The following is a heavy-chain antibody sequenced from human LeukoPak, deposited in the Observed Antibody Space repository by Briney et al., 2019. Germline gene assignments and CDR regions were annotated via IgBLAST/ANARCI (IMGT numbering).Heavy chain of an antibody. CDR2: ISVSGNT. CDR1: GFTLSSYA. J-gene: IGHJ4*01. D-gene: IGHD3-10*01. V-gene: IGHV3-23*01. CDR3: TKLARAPRDFDY. Sequence: GGSLRLSCAASGFTLSSYAMSWVRQAPGKGLEWVSAISVSGNTYHADSVKGRFTISRDSSKNSLYLQMNSLKIEDTAVYYCTKLARAPRDFDYWGQGTLVTVSS.